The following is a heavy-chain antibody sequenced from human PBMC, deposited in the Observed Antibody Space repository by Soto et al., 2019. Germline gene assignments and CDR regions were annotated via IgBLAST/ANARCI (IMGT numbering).Heavy chain of an antibody. J-gene: IGHJ4*02. V-gene: IGHV3-48*03. D-gene: IGHD2-15*01. CDR2: ISGSGTTT. CDR1: GFTFSTYE. Sequence: PGGSLRLSCVASGFTFSTYEMHWVRQAPGKGPEWVAYISGSGTTTHHADSLRGRFTISRDNAKNSLYLQMNSLRTEDTAIYYCARDYLATYQRYCSGGTCPIDYWGQGTLVTVSS. CDR3: ARDYLATYQRYCSGGTCPIDY.